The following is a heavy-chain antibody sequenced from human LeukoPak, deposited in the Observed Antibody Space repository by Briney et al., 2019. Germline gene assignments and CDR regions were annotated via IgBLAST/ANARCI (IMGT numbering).Heavy chain of an antibody. CDR2: INGSGWST. J-gene: IGHJ3*02. V-gene: IGHV3-23*01. Sequence: GGSLRLSCAASGFTFSSYAMSLVRQAPGKGLEGVSAINGSGWSTYYASSRKGRFTISRDNSKNTPYLQMNSLRDEDTAVYYCAKCPTRAFDIWGQGTMVTVSS. CDR3: AKCPTRAFDI. CDR1: GFTFSSYA.